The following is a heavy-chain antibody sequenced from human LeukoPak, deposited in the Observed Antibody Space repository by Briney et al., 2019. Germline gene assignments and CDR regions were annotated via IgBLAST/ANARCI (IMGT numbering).Heavy chain of an antibody. J-gene: IGHJ4*02. CDR2: INRSSRNP. CDR3: ARSVSFGLYYFGY. D-gene: IGHD3-10*01. V-gene: IGHV1-8*01. Sequence: AVTVFYKSSGYTFSSGDMNWVRQAPGQGSERMVSINRSSRNPAYAQKFQGTVTMPRNPSLRTAYLELSSLLSLSTPVYSCARSVSFGLYYFGYWGQGTLVTVSS. CDR1: GYTFSSGD.